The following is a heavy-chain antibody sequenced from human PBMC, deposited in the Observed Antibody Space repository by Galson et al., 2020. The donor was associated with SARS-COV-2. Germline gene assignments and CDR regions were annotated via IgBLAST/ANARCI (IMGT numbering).Heavy chain of an antibody. V-gene: IGHV2-70*01. Sequence: SGPTLVNPTQTLTLNCTFSGFSLNTGEMCIPWIRQPPGEALEWLALIVWDGDTYYSPSLKNRLTISRDTSKNQVLLAMTNVDPVDTATYYCARAPSPTWGFDSWGQGALVTVSS. CDR1: GFSLNTGEMC. D-gene: IGHD3-16*01. CDR3: ARAPSPTWGFDS. CDR2: IVWDGDT. J-gene: IGHJ4*02.